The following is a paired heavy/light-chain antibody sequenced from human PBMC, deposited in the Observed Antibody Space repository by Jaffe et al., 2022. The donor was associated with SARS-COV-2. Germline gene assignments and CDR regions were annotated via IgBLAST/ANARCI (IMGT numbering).Heavy chain of an antibody. V-gene: IGHV3-23*04. CDR1: GFIFSGHA. D-gene: IGHD1-26*01. CDR3: AKASGTYFGPFDI. J-gene: IGHJ3*02. Sequence: EVQLVESGGGLAQPGGSLRLSCAAYGFIFSGHAVSWVRQAPGKGLEWVSTISAGGSNTYYADSVRGRFTISRDNSKNTLYLQVNSLRAEDTAAYFCAKASGTYFGPFDIWGQGTMVTVSS. CDR2: ISAGGSNT.
Light chain of an antibody. CDR1: QSVNSN. CDR3: QQYNNRPIT. Sequence: EMMMTQSPATLSVSPGERATLSCRASQSVNSNLAWYQQKPGQAPRLLVYGASTRATGIPARFSGSGSGTEFTLTISSLQSEDFAVYYCQQYNNRPITFGQGTRLEIK. CDR2: GAS. V-gene: IGKV3-15*01. J-gene: IGKJ5*01.